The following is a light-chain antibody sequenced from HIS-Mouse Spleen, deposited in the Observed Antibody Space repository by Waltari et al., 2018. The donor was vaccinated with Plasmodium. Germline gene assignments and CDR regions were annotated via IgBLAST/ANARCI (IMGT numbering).Light chain of an antibody. Sequence: QSALTQPASVSGSPGQSIPISCTGTSSAVGGYNYVSWYQQHPGKAPKLMISDVSNRPSGVSNRFSGSKSGNTASLTISGLQAEDEADYYCSSYTSSSTLYYVFGTGTKVTVL. CDR2: DVS. J-gene: IGLJ1*01. CDR1: SSAVGGYNY. V-gene: IGLV2-14*03. CDR3: SSYTSSSTLYYV.